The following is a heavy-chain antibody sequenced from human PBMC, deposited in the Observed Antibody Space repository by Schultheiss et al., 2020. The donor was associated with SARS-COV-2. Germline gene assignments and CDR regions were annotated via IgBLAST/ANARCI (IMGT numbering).Heavy chain of an antibody. CDR1: GYTFTSYG. Sequence: ASVKVSCKASGYTFTSYGISWVRQAPGQGLEWMGWISGYNGNTNYAQKFQGRVTMTTDTSTSTAYMELRSLKADDTAGYYCATSRRSRASDYWGQGALVTVSS. J-gene: IGHJ4*02. V-gene: IGHV1-18*01. CDR3: ATSRRSRASDY. CDR2: ISGYNGNT.